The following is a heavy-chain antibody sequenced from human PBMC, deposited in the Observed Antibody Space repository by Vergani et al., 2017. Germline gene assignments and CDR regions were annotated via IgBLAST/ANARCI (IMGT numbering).Heavy chain of an antibody. J-gene: IGHJ4*02. CDR1: GFTFSSYA. D-gene: IGHD2-15*01. CDR3: ARHIVVVVAATLDY. V-gene: IGHV3-23*01. Sequence: EVQLLESGGGLVQPGGSLRLSCAASGFTFSSYAMSWVRQAPGKGLEWVSAISGSGGSTYYADSVKGRFTISRDNSKNTLYLQMNSLRAEDTAVYYGARHIVVVVAATLDYWGQGTLVTVSS. CDR2: ISGSGGST.